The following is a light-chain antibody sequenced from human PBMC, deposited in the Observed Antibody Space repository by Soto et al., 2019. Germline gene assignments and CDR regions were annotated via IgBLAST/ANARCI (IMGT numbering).Light chain of an antibody. CDR2: SAS. J-gene: IGKJ3*01. CDR1: QSLSSSY. CDR3: QQRSNWL. Sequence: EIVFTQSPSTLSLSPGERATLSCRASQSLSSSYLAWYQQKSGQAPRLLIHSASSRATGIPDRFSGSGSGTDFTLTISSLEPEDFAIYYCQQRSNWLFGPGTKVDIK. V-gene: IGKV3D-20*02.